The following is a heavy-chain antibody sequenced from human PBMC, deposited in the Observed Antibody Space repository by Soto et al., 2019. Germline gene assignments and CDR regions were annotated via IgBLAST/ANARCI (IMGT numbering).Heavy chain of an antibody. J-gene: IGHJ4*02. V-gene: IGHV3-23*01. CDR3: ARDAGFSGSYFDH. CDR2: ISGSGGST. Sequence: EVQLLESGGGLVQPGGSLRLSCAASGFTFSSYAMSWVRQAPGKGLEWVSAISGSGGSTYYADSVKGRFTISRDNSKNTLYLQMSSLRGEDTAVYYCARDAGFSGSYFDHWGQGTLVTVSS. CDR1: GFTFSSYA. D-gene: IGHD1-26*01.